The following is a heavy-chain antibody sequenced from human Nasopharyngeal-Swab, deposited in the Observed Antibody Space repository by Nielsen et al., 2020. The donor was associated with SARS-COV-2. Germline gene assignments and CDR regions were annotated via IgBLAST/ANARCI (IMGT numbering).Heavy chain of an antibody. CDR3: ARALHIYYYDSSGYFGDAFDI. Sequence: VRQCPGKGLEWVSYISSSSSTIYYADSVKGRFTISRDNAKNSLYLQMNSLRAEDTAVYYCARALHIYYYDSSGYFGDAFDIWGQGTMVTVSS. D-gene: IGHD3-22*01. CDR2: ISSSSSTI. J-gene: IGHJ3*02. V-gene: IGHV3-48*01.